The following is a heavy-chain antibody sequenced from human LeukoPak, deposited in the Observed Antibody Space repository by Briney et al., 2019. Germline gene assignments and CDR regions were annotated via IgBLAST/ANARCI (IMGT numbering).Heavy chain of an antibody. D-gene: IGHD2-15*01. CDR2: IRSDSSII. J-gene: IGHJ4*02. V-gene: IGHV3-48*02. CDR3: ARVFVVVHSIDY. Sequence: PGGSLRLSCAGSEFTFSSHGMNWVRQTPGKGLEWISYIRSDSSIIKYADSVRGRFTISGDNAKSSLYLQMNSLRDEDTAIYYCARVFVVVHSIDYWGQGTLVSVSS. CDR1: EFTFSSHG.